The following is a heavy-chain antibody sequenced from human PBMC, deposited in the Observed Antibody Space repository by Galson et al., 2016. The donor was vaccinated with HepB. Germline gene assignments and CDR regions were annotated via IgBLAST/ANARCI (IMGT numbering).Heavy chain of an antibody. V-gene: IGHV4-59*01. J-gene: IGHJ3*01. CDR2: FFAGGSS. CDR1: GGSISSYY. D-gene: IGHD2-21*02. CDR3: ARPRRDSAIDAFDL. Sequence: SETLSLTCTVSGGSISSYYWSWIRQPPGKGLEWIGYFFAGGSSIYNPSLKSRVDISGDPPKNFISLRLTFVTAADTAMYYCARPRRDSAIDAFDLWGQGTPVTVSS.